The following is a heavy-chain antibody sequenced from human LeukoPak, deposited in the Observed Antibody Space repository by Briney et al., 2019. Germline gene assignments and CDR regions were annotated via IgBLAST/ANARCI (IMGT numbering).Heavy chain of an antibody. D-gene: IGHD6-13*01. J-gene: IGHJ4*02. V-gene: IGHV3-48*01. CDR3: GRGGSTGSWFNY. Sequence: GGSLRLSCAASGFTFSSFSMTWVRQAPGKGLEWISYIHETSSPIYYADSVKGRFTVSRDNAKNSLYLQVNSLRAEDTAVYYCGRGGSTGSWFNYWGQGTLVTVSS. CDR1: GFTFSSFS. CDR2: IHETSSPI.